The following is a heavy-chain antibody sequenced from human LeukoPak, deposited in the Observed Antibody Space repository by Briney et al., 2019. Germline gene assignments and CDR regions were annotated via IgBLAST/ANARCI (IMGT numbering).Heavy chain of an antibody. CDR3: AGDGWHGLFTY. CDR1: GFTFSSYA. CDR2: ISYDASNK. Sequence: GGSLRLSCAASGFTFSSYAVHWVRQAPGKGLEGVAVISYDASNKYYADAVKGRFTISRENSKNTVSLQMNRLRAEDTAVYYCAGDGWHGLFTYWGQGTLVTVSS. D-gene: IGHD5-24*01. J-gene: IGHJ4*02. V-gene: IGHV3-30*04.